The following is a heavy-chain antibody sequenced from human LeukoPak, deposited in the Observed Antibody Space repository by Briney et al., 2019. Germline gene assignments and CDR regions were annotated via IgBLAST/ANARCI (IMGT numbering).Heavy chain of an antibody. CDR3: ARDGIAAAGTFQH. Sequence: GGPLRLSGQASGLPSGTYSMNWVAQVPGKGLNWFSSISSSSSYIYYADSVKGRFTISRDNAKNSLYLQMNSLRAEDTAVYYCARDGIAAAGTFQHWGQGTLVTVSS. CDR2: ISSSSSYI. J-gene: IGHJ1*01. CDR1: GLPSGTYS. V-gene: IGHV3-21*01. D-gene: IGHD6-13*01.